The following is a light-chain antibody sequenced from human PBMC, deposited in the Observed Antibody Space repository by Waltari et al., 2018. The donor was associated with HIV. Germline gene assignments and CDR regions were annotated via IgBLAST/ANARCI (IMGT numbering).Light chain of an antibody. CDR2: GVN. J-gene: IGLJ2*01. CDR3: TSYTTRTTLL. Sequence: QSPLTQPASVSGSPGQSLTISCTGSSTDLGDYHFVSWYRQYPGEAPQLLIYGVNHRHSGISDRFSRSISGNTASLTISGLQSHDEADYYCTSYTTRTTLLFGGGTK. CDR1: STDLGDYHF. V-gene: IGLV2-14*01.